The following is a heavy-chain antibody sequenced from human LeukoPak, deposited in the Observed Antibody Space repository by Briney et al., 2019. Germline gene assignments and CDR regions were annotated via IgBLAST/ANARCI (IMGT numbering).Heavy chain of an antibody. CDR2: ISYSGTT. CDR3: ARDPDFWSGYYNFDY. Sequence: PSETLSLTCTVSGGSISSTSYYWGWIRQPPGKGLEGIGSISYSGTTYYNPSLKSRVTISVDTSKNQFSLKLNSVTAADTAVYYCARDPDFWSGYYNFDYWGQGTLVTVSS. D-gene: IGHD3-3*01. J-gene: IGHJ4*02. CDR1: GGSISSTSYY. V-gene: IGHV4-39*07.